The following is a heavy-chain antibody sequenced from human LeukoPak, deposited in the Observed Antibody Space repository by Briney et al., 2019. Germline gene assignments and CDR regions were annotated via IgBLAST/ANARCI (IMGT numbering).Heavy chain of an antibody. D-gene: IGHD2-2*01. CDR2: ISSSSSYI. J-gene: IGHJ4*02. V-gene: IGHV3-21*01. CDR1: GFTFSRYS. Sequence: GGSLRLSCAASGFTFSRYSMNWVRQAPGKGLEWVSSISSSSSYIYYADSVKGRFTISRDNAKNSLYLQMNSLRAEDTAVYYCARALDCSSTSCYRDFDYWGQGTLVTVSS. CDR3: ARALDCSSTSCYRDFDY.